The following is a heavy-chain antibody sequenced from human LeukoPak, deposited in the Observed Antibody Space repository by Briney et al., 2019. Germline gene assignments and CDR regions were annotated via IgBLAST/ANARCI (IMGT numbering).Heavy chain of an antibody. CDR3: VRDLPEYCSSTSCYGSYYGMDV. CDR2: ISSSSSTI. V-gene: IGHV3-48*01. J-gene: IGHJ6*02. D-gene: IGHD2-2*01. Sequence: GGSLRLSCAASGFTFSSYSMNWVRQAPGKGLEWVSYISSSSSTIYYADSVKGRFTISRDNAKNSLYLQMNSLRAEDTAVYYCVRDLPEYCSSTSCYGSYYGMDVWGQGTTVTVSS. CDR1: GFTFSSYS.